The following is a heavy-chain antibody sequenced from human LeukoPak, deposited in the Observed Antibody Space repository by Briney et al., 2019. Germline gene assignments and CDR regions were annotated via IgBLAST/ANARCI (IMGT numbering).Heavy chain of an antibody. Sequence: GGSLRLSCAASGYTFSGYGMHWVRQAPGKGLEWVAFIRYGGSYKYYTDSVKGRFTISRDNSKNMLYLQMNSLRPEDTAVYYCAGGLIAAPIGYWGQGTLVTVSS. CDR3: AGGLIAAPIGY. D-gene: IGHD6-6*01. V-gene: IGHV3-30*02. CDR1: GYTFSGYG. J-gene: IGHJ4*02. CDR2: IRYGGSYK.